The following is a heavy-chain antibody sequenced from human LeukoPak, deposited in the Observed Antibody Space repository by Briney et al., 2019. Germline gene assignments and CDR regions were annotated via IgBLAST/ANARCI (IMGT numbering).Heavy chain of an antibody. CDR3: ARGREYSQRYFDL. D-gene: IGHD6-6*01. CDR2: INHSGST. Sequence: PSETLSLTCAVYGGSFSGYYWSWIRQPPGKGLEWIGEINHSGSTNYNPSLKSRVTISVDTSKNQFSLKLSSVTAADTAVYYCARGREYSQRYFDLWGRGTLVTVSS. J-gene: IGHJ2*01. V-gene: IGHV4-34*01. CDR1: GGSFSGYY.